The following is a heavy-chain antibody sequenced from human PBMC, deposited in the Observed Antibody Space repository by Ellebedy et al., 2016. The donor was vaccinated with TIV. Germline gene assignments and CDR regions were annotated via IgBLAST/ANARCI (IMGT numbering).Heavy chain of an antibody. CDR3: ARLSGQWQWGSFDI. CDR2: IFPGDSET. CDR1: GYRFTNYW. V-gene: IGHV5-51*01. Sequence: PGGSLRLSCNVSGYRFTNYWIAWVRQMPGKGLECMGIIFPGDSETKYSPSFQGQVTISADKSINTAHLQWSSLKASDSATYYCARLSGQWQWGSFDIWGHGTMVTVSS. J-gene: IGHJ3*02. D-gene: IGHD6-19*01.